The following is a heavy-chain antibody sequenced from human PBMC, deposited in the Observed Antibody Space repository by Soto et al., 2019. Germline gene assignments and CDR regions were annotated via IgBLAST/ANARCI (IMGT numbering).Heavy chain of an antibody. V-gene: IGHV3-64*01. CDR3: ARDQGYCTNGVCHPRTNAFDI. D-gene: IGHD2-8*01. Sequence: GGSLRLSCAASGFTFSSYAMHWVRQAPGKGLEYVSAISSNGGSTYYANSVKGRFTISRDNSKNTLYLQMGSLRAEDMAVYYCARDQGYCTNGVCHPRTNAFDIWGQGTMVTVSS. J-gene: IGHJ3*02. CDR2: ISSNGGST. CDR1: GFTFSSYA.